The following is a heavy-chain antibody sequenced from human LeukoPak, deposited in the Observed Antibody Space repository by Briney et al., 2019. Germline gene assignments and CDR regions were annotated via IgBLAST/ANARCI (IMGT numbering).Heavy chain of an antibody. CDR2: INPNSGNT. V-gene: IGHV1-18*04. CDR1: GYTFTGYY. CDR3: ARDGGSWYSPYYYGMDV. Sequence: ASVKVSCKASGYTFTGYYMHWVRQAPGQGLEWMGWINPNSGNTNYAQKLQGRVTMTTDTSTSTAYMELRSLRSDDTAVYYCARDGGSWYSPYYYGMDVWGQGTTVTVSS. J-gene: IGHJ6*02. D-gene: IGHD6-13*01.